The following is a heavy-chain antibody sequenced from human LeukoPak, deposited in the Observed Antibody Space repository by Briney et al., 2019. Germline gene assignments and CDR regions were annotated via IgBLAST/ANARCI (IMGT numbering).Heavy chain of an antibody. CDR2: ISSNGDST. CDR3: VRTYSSGWYGSVDY. J-gene: IGHJ4*02. Sequence: GSLRLSCPASGFAFSGYAMHWVRQAPGRGLESVSGISSNGDSTYYADSVKGRFTISRDNSKNTLYLQMSSLRAEDTAVYYYVRTYSSGWYGSVDYWGQGTLVTVSS. CDR1: GFAFSGYA. D-gene: IGHD6-19*01. V-gene: IGHV3-64D*06.